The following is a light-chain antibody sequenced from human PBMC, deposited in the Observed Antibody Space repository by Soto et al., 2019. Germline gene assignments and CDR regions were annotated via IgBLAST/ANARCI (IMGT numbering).Light chain of an antibody. CDR1: QSVSSSY. Sequence: EIVLTQSPGTLSLSPGERATLSCRASQSVSSSYLAWYQQKPGQPPRLLISEASTRATGIPDRFSGSGSGTDFTITISSLEPEDFAVYYCQQYGRSPPSWTFGQGTKVEI. J-gene: IGKJ1*01. CDR2: EAS. V-gene: IGKV3-20*01. CDR3: QQYGRSPPSWT.